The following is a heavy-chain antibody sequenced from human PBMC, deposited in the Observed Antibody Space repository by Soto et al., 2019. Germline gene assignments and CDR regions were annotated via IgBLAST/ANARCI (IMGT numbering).Heavy chain of an antibody. CDR3: ARDRVVGAIDY. CDR2: IYYSGST. Sequence: PSETLSLTCTVSGGSISSYYWSWIRQPPGKGLEWIGYIYYSGSTNYNPSLKSRVTISVDTSKNQFSLKLSSVTAADTAVYYCARDRVVGAIDYWGQGTLVTVSS. V-gene: IGHV4-59*01. D-gene: IGHD1-26*01. J-gene: IGHJ4*02. CDR1: GGSISSYY.